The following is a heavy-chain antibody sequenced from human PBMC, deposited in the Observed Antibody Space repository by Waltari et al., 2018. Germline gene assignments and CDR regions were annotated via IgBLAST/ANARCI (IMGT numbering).Heavy chain of an antibody. CDR1: GGSISSRSYF. J-gene: IGHJ4*02. CDR2: IYYNGDN. CDR3: VRLVGNYYGQGDF. Sequence: QLQLQESGPGLVRPSETLSLTCLVSGGSISSRSYFWGWIRQPPGKGLEYIGSIYYNGDNYYSPSLQSRVTISVDTSENQFSLRLTSVTAADTAVYYCVRLVGNYYGQGDFWGQGTLVTVSS. V-gene: IGHV4-39*01. D-gene: IGHD3-10*01.